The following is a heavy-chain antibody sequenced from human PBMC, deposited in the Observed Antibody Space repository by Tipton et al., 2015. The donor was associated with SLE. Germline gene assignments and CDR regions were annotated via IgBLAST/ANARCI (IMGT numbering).Heavy chain of an antibody. CDR1: GGSISTYY. V-gene: IGHV4-59*12. CDR2: IYHTGGT. D-gene: IGHD1-26*01. Sequence: TLSLTCTVSGGSISTYYWSWIRQPPKQGLEWIGWIYHTGGTNYNPSLESRVTMSVDTSKNQFSLKLSSVTAADTAMYYCVRERKYVVRFRELVAPDLWGQGTAITVSS. J-gene: IGHJ3*01. CDR3: VRERKYVVRFRELVAPDL.